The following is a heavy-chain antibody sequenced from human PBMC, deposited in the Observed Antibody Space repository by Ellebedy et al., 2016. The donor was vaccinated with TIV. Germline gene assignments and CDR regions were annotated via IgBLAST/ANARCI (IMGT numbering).Heavy chain of an antibody. D-gene: IGHD5-24*01. Sequence: MPSETLSLTCAVSGDSISNYYWSWIRQSPGKGLEWIGYISHSGSTNYNPSLKSRVTISVDTSKKQISLKLTSVTAADTAVYHCARGRLHFDCWGQGTLVTVSA. J-gene: IGHJ4*02. CDR2: ISHSGST. CDR3: ARGRLHFDC. CDR1: GDSISNYY. V-gene: IGHV4-59*01.